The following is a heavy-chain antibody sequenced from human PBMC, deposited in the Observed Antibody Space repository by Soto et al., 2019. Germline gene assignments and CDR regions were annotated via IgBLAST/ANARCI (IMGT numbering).Heavy chain of an antibody. Sequence: GGSLRLSCAAAGFTFSSYAMNWVRQAPGGWLEWISSTSGSGGRTYYADSVKGRFTISRDNSQNTLYLQMDSLEVEDTAVYYCAKRGPGGIVVVVSATTGDFDYWGQGTLVTVSS. CDR1: GFTFSSYA. D-gene: IGHD2-15*01. V-gene: IGHV3-23*01. CDR3: AKRGPGGIVVVVSATTGDFDY. J-gene: IGHJ4*02. CDR2: TSGSGGRT.